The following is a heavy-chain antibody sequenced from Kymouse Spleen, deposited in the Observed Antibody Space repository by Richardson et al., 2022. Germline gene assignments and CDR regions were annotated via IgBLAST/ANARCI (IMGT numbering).Heavy chain of an antibody. Sequence: QLQLQESGPGLVKPSETLSLTCTVSGGSISSSSYYWGWIRQPPGKGLEWIGSIYYSGSTYYNPSLKSRVTISVDTSKNQFSLKLSSVTAADTAVYYCARRDDFWTDGMDVWGQGTTVTVSS. J-gene: IGHJ6*02. CDR1: GGSISSSSYY. CDR3: ARRDDFWTDGMDV. D-gene: IGHD3-3*01. CDR2: IYYSGST. V-gene: IGHV4-39*01.